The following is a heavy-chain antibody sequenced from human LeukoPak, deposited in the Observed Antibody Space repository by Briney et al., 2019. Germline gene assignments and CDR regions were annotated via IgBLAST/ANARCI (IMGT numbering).Heavy chain of an antibody. CDR3: ASHEHLDDFWSGYPPPLFAFDI. D-gene: IGHD3-3*01. V-gene: IGHV4-31*03. Sequence: PSETLSLTCTVSGGSISSGGYYWSWIRQHPGKGLEWIGYIYYSGSTYYNPSLKSRVTISVGTSKNQFSLKLSSVTAADTAVYYRASHEHLDDFWSGYPPPLFAFDIWGQGTMVTVSS. CDR1: GGSISSGGYY. CDR2: IYYSGST. J-gene: IGHJ3*02.